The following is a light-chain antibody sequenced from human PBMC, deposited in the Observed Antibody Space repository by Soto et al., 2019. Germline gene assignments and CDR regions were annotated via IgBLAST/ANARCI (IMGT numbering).Light chain of an antibody. Sequence: LTQPASVSGSPGQSITISCTGTSSDVGSYNLVSWYQQHPGKAPKLMIYEGSKRPSGVSNRFSGSKSGNTASLTISGLQADDEADYYCCSYAGSSTSHVVFGGGTKLTVL. J-gene: IGLJ2*01. CDR3: CSYAGSSTSHVV. V-gene: IGLV2-23*01. CDR1: SSDVGSYNL. CDR2: EGS.